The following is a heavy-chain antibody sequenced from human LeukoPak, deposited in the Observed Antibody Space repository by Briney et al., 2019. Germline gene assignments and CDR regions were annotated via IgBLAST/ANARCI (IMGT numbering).Heavy chain of an antibody. CDR2: IYYSGST. D-gene: IGHD4-11*01. CDR1: GGSISSYY. CDR3: ARVYSNPTSYYYYYYMDV. J-gene: IGHJ6*03. V-gene: IGHV4-59*01. Sequence: PSETLSLTCTVSGGSISSYYWSWIRKPPGKGLEGIGYIYYSGSTNYNPSLKSRVTISVDTSKNQFSLKLSSVTAAGTAVYYCARVYSNPTSYYYYYYMDVWGKGTTVTVSS.